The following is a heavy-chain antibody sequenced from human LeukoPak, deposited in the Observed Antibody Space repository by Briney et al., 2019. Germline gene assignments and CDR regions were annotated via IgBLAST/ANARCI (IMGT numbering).Heavy chain of an antibody. V-gene: IGHV4-39*01. J-gene: IGHJ4*02. CDR1: GGSISSSIYY. CDR3: ARRSGSGYYFFDY. Sequence: SETLSLTCTVSGGSISSSIYYWGWIRQPPGKGLEWLGSIYYSGSTYFNPSLKSRVTISIDTSNNQFSLKLRSVTAADTAVYYCARRSGSGYYFFDYWGQGALVTVSS. CDR2: IYYSGST. D-gene: IGHD3-22*01.